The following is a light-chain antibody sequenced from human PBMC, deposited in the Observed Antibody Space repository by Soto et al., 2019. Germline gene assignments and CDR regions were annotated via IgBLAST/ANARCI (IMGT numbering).Light chain of an antibody. Sequence: DIQMTQSPSTLSASVGDRVTITCRASQSISSWLAWYQQKPGKAPKLLIYDASSLESGVPSRFSGRGPGTEFTLTISSLQPDDFATYYCQQYNSYPWTFGQGTKVEIK. V-gene: IGKV1-5*01. J-gene: IGKJ1*01. CDR1: QSISSW. CDR2: DAS. CDR3: QQYNSYPWT.